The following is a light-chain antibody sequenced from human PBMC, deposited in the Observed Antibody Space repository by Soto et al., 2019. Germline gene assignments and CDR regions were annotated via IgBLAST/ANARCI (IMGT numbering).Light chain of an antibody. Sequence: EVVMTQSPATLSVSPGERVTLSCRASQSVRSNLAWYQQKPGQSPRLLIYGAFNRAAGIPARFSGSGSGTDFTLTIRSLEPEDSAVYYCQQSNIWPPVTFGQGKRLEI. CDR2: GAF. V-gene: IGKV3D-15*01. CDR1: QSVRSN. J-gene: IGKJ5*01. CDR3: QQSNIWPPVT.